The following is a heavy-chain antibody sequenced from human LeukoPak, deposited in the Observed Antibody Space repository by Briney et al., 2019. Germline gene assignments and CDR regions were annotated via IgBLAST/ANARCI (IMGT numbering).Heavy chain of an antibody. Sequence: GGSLRLSCAASGFTFSSYSMNWVRQAPGKGLEWVSSISSSSSYIYYADSVKGRFTISRDNAKNSLYLQMNSLRAEDTAVYYCARGGAYDYGGNSGEFGYWGQGTLVTVSS. CDR3: ARGGAYDYGGNSGEFGY. J-gene: IGHJ4*02. CDR1: GFTFSSYS. CDR2: ISSSSSYI. D-gene: IGHD4-23*01. V-gene: IGHV3-21*01.